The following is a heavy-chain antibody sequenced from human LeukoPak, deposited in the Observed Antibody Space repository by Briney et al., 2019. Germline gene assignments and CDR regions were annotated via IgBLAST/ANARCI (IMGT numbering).Heavy chain of an antibody. CDR2: INWNGGST. CDR1: GFTFDDYG. CDR3: SAVAGVFDH. Sequence: GGSLRLSCAASGFTFDDYGMSWVRQAPGKGLEWVSGINWNGGSTGYADSVKGRFTISRDNAKNTVFLQMNTLRAEDTAVYFCSAVAGVFDHWGQGSLVIVSS. V-gene: IGHV3-20*04. J-gene: IGHJ4*02. D-gene: IGHD6-19*01.